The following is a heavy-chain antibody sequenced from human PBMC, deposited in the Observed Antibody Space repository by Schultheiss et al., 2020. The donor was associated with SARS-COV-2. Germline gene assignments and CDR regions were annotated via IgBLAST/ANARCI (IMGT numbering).Heavy chain of an antibody. J-gene: IGHJ5*02. Sequence: GGSLRLSCAASGFTVSSNYMSWVRQAPGKGLEWVSVIYSGGSTYYADSVKGRFTISRDNSKNTLYLQMNSLKTEDTAVYYCTRHDWFDPWGQGTLVTVSS. V-gene: IGHV3-66*04. CDR1: GFTVSSNY. CDR3: TRHDWFDP. CDR2: IYSGGST.